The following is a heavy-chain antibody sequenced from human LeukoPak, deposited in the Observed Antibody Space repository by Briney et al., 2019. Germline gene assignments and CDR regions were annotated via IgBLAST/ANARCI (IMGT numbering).Heavy chain of an antibody. CDR3: AKDAGYNLFHFDY. V-gene: IGHV3-9*01. CDR2: ISWNSGSI. Sequence: PGRSLRLSCAASGFTFDDYAMHWVRQAPGKGLEWVSGISWNSGSIGYADSVKGRFTISRDNAKNSLYLQMNSLRAEDTALYYCAKDAGYNLFHFDYWGQGTLVTVSS. J-gene: IGHJ4*02. D-gene: IGHD5-24*01. CDR1: GFTFDDYA.